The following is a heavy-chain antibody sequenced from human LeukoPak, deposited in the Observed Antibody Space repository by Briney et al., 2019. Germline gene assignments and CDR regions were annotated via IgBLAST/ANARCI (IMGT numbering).Heavy chain of an antibody. CDR1: GYIFTGYY. Sequence: GASVKVSCKASGYIFTGYYMHWVRQAPGQGLEWMGWVNPNSGDTNYAQKFQGRVTMTRDMSTSTVYMELSSLRSEDTAVYYCARDPPWEQQLVGHDAFDIWGQGTMVTVSS. V-gene: IGHV1-2*02. CDR3: ARDPPWEQQLVGHDAFDI. CDR2: VNPNSGDT. D-gene: IGHD6-13*01. J-gene: IGHJ3*02.